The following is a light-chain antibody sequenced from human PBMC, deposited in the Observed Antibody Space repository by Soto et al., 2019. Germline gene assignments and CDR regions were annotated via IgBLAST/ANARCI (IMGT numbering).Light chain of an antibody. V-gene: IGKV1-5*03. Sequence: DIQMTQSPSTLSGSVGDRVTITCRASQTISSWLAWYQQKPGKAPKLLIYLGSSRASGVPGRFSGSGSGTDFTLEISRVEAEDVGVYYCMQALHTPPTFGPGTTVDIK. CDR2: LGS. CDR1: QTISSW. J-gene: IGKJ3*01. CDR3: MQALHTPPT.